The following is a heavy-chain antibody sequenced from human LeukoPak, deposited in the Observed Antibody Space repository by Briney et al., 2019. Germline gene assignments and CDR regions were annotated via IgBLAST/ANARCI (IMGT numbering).Heavy chain of an antibody. CDR2: INPNSGGT. Sequence: ASVKVSCKASGYTFTSYYMHWVRQAPGQGLEWMGWINPNSGGTNYAQKFQGRVTMTRDTSISTAYMELSRLRSDDTAVYYCARDVYDSSGYSPNWFDPWGQGTLVTVSS. D-gene: IGHD3-22*01. V-gene: IGHV1-2*02. J-gene: IGHJ5*02. CDR1: GYTFTSYY. CDR3: ARDVYDSSGYSPNWFDP.